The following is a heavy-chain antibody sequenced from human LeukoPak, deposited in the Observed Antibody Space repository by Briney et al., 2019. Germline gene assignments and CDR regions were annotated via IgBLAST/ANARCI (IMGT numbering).Heavy chain of an antibody. J-gene: IGHJ4*02. CDR3: ARAYGSGKAPDYYFDY. V-gene: IGHV3-13*01. CDR2: IGTAGDT. CDR1: GFTFSSYD. D-gene: IGHD3-10*01. Sequence: PGGSLRLSCAASGFTFSSYDMHWVRQATGKGLEWVSAIGTAGDTYYPGSVKGRFTISRENAKNSLYLQMNSLRAGDTAVYYCARAYGSGKAPDYYFDYWGQGTLVTVSS.